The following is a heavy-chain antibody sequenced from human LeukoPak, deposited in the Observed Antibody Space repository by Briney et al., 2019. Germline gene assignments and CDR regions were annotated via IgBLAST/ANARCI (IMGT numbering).Heavy chain of an antibody. CDR3: ARERWDKAVAGTYTYYYGMDV. CDR1: GGTFISYA. V-gene: IGHV1-69*13. Sequence: GASVKVSCKASGGTFISYAISWVRQAPGQGLEWMGGIIPIFGTANYAQKFQGRVTITADESTSTAYMELSSLRSEDTAVYYCARERWDKAVAGTYTYYYGMDVWGQGTTVTVSS. CDR2: IIPIFGTA. D-gene: IGHD6-19*01. J-gene: IGHJ6*02.